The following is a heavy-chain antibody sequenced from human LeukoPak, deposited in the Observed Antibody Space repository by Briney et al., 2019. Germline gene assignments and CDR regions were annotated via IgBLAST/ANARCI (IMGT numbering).Heavy chain of an antibody. D-gene: IGHD3-22*01. CDR3: VRGLHPLWGPTMIVAGGVDY. Sequence: ASVKVSCKASGYTFTSYGISWVRQAPGQGLEWMGWINPNSGGTNYAQKFQGRVTMTRDTSISTAYMELSRLRSDDTAVYYCVRGLHPLWGPTMIVAGGVDYWGQGTLVTVSS. V-gene: IGHV1-2*02. J-gene: IGHJ4*02. CDR1: GYTFTSYG. CDR2: INPNSGGT.